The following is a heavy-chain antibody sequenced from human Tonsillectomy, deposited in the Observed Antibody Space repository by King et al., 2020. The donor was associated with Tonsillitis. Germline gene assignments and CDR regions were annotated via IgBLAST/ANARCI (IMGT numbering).Heavy chain of an antibody. CDR3: AKAMVVTGLLDS. J-gene: IGHJ4*02. Sequence: VQLVESGGGLVQPGGSLRLSCAASGFSFSGYAMSWVRQAPGKGLEWVSGVSNSGGVTYYADSVKGRFTISRDNSKNTLYLQMNSLRAEDTALYYCAKAMVVTGLLDSWGQGTLVTVPS. CDR2: VSNSGGVT. CDR1: GFSFSGYA. V-gene: IGHV3-23*04. D-gene: IGHD2-21*02.